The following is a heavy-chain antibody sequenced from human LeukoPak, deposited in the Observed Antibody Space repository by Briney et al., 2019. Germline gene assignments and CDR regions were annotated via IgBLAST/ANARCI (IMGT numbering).Heavy chain of an antibody. D-gene: IGHD3-10*01. V-gene: IGHV3-23*01. CDR2: ISVSGGST. J-gene: IGHJ4*02. CDR3: AKGITMVDS. Sequence: GGSLRLSCAASGFTFTNYAMTWVRQAPGQGLEWVSTISVSGGSTFYADSVKGRFTISRDNSKNTLHLQMNSLRAADTALYYCAKGITMVDSWGQGTLVTVSS. CDR1: GFTFTNYA.